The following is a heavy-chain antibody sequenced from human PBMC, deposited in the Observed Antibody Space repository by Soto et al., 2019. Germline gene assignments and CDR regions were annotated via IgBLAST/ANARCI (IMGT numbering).Heavy chain of an antibody. D-gene: IGHD3-10*01. CDR2: TYHRSKWHN. J-gene: IGHJ6*02. CDR3: ARDRAQFGMDV. Sequence: QVQLQQSGPGLVKPSQTLSLTCAISGDSVSSNSAAWNWIRKSPSRGLEWLGRTYHRSKWHNDSAESVKSRITINLDTSKNQFSLQLNSVTPDDTAVYYCARDRAQFGMDVWGQGTTVTVSS. V-gene: IGHV6-1*01. CDR1: GDSVSSNSAA.